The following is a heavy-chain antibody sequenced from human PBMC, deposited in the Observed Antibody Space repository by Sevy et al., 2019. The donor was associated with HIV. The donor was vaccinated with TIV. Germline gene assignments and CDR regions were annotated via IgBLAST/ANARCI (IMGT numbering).Heavy chain of an antibody. CDR1: GYSFTSYW. V-gene: IGHV5-51*01. CDR3: ARHTAWGYGFSYYYYYYGMDV. Sequence: GESLKISCKGSGYSFTSYWIGWVRQMLGKGLEWMGIIYPGDSDTRYSPSFQGQVTISADKSISTAYLQWSSLKASDTAMYYCARHTAWGYGFSYYYYYYGMDVWGQGTTVTVSS. D-gene: IGHD5-18*01. J-gene: IGHJ6*02. CDR2: IYPGDSDT.